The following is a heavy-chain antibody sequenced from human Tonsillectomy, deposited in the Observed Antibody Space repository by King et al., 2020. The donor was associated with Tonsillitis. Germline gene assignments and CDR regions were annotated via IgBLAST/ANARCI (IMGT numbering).Heavy chain of an antibody. CDR3: AKDSGTAAAGSFDS. CDR2: VSNDGSTK. D-gene: IGHD6-13*01. CDR1: GFTFRSYA. Sequence: VQLVESGGGVVQPGRSLRLSCAASGFTFRSYAMHWVRQAPGKGLDWVAVVSNDGSTKFYADSVKGRFTISRDNSKNTIHLQMNSLSAEDTAVYYCAKDSGTAAAGSFDSWGRGTLVAVSS. V-gene: IGHV3-30*18. J-gene: IGHJ4*02.